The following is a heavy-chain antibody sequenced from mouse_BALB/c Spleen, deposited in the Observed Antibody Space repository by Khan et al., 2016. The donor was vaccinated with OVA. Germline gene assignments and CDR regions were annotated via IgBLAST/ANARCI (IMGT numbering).Heavy chain of an antibody. D-gene: IGHD4-1*01. Sequence: EVQLVESGGDLVKPGGSLRLSCAASGFTFSAYGMAWVRQAPDKRLEWVATINSDGGYTYYPDTVKGRFTISSNNAENTLSLQMSSVKSEDTAIYYCASHLTGSFAYGGQGTLVTVSA. J-gene: IGHJ3*01. CDR1: GFTFSAYG. CDR2: INSDGGYT. V-gene: IGHV5-6*01. CDR3: ASHLTGSFAY.